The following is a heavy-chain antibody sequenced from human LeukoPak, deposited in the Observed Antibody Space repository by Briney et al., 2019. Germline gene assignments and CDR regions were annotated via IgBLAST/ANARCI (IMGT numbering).Heavy chain of an antibody. CDR1: GDTFSRYA. Sequence: SVKVSCTASGDTFSRYAISWVRQAPGQGLEWMGGIIPVLSTANYAQKFQDRVTITADESTSTTYMELSSLKSEDTAVYYCATTGGDIYYYYMDVWGKGTTVTISS. J-gene: IGHJ6*03. CDR3: ATTGGDIYYYYMDV. V-gene: IGHV1-69*13. CDR2: IIPVLSTA. D-gene: IGHD3-16*01.